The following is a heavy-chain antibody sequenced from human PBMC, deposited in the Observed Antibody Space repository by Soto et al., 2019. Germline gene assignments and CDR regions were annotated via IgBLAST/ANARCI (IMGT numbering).Heavy chain of an antibody. CDR1: GGSISSGGYY. J-gene: IGHJ6*02. CDR2: IYYSGST. V-gene: IGHV4-31*03. D-gene: IGHD1-7*01. Sequence: SETLSLTCTVSGGSISSGGYYWSWIRQHPGKGLEWIGYIYYSGSTYYNPSLKSRVTISVDTSKNQFSLKLSSVTAADTAVYYCARGDWNYGYYYYYGMDVWGQGTTVTVSS. CDR3: ARGDWNYGYYYYYGMDV.